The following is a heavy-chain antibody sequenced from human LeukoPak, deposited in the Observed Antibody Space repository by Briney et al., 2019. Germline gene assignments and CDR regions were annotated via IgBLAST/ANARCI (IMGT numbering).Heavy chain of an antibody. CDR2: INHSGST. J-gene: IGHJ4*02. CDR3: ARHEKYQLLLDY. D-gene: IGHD2-2*01. Sequence: SETLSLTCAVYGGSFSGYYWSWIRQPPGKGLEWIGEINHSGSTNYNPSLKSRVTISVDTSKNQFSLKLSSVTAADTAVYYCARHEKYQLLLDYWGQGTLVTVSS. CDR1: GGSFSGYY. V-gene: IGHV4-34*01.